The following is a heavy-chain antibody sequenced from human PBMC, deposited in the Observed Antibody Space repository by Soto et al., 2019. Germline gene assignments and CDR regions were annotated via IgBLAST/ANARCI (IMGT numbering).Heavy chain of an antibody. Sequence: QVQLVESGGGLVKPGGSLRLSCAASGFTFSDYYMSWIRQAPGKGLEWVSYISSSSSYTNYADSVKGRFTISRDNAKNSLYLQMNSLRAEDTAVYYCARPNNYGGNVYYFDYWGQGTLVTVSS. J-gene: IGHJ4*02. CDR2: ISSSSSYT. CDR3: ARPNNYGGNVYYFDY. V-gene: IGHV3-11*06. D-gene: IGHD4-17*01. CDR1: GFTFSDYY.